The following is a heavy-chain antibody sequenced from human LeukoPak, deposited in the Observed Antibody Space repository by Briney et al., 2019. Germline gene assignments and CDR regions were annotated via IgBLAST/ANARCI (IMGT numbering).Heavy chain of an antibody. Sequence: TSETLSLTCIVSGGSISSYHWSWIRQPPGKGLEWIGYIYYSGSTNYNPSLKSRVTISVDTSKNQFSLKLRSVTAADTAVYYCASTPLCGGDCYYLDYWGQGTLVTVSS. CDR3: ASTPLCGGDCYYLDY. V-gene: IGHV4-59*01. CDR2: IYYSGST. D-gene: IGHD2-21*02. CDR1: GGSISSYH. J-gene: IGHJ4*02.